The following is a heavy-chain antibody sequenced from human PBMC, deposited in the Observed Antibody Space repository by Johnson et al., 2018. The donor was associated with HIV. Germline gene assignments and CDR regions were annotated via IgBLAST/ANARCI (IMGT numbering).Heavy chain of an antibody. Sequence: QEKLVESGGGLVQPGGSLRLSCAASGFTFSSYAMHWVRQAPGKGLEWVAIISYDGTYNYYADSVKGRFTISRDNSKNTLYLQMNSLRVDDTAVYHFARPSVMTTLTTTPWAFDIWGQGTMVTVSS. CDR2: ISYDGTYN. D-gene: IGHD4-17*01. CDR3: ARPSVMTTLTTTPWAFDI. V-gene: IGHV3-30*04. CDR1: GFTFSSYA. J-gene: IGHJ3*02.